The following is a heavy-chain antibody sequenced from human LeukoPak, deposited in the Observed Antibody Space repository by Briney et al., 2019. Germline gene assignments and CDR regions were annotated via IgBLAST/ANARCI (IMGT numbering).Heavy chain of an antibody. CDR2: IRSSSSPI. CDR3: ARLRIQLCGTIGNFDY. D-gene: IGHD5-18*01. J-gene: IGHJ4*02. V-gene: IGHV3-48*01. CDR1: GFTFSSYS. Sequence: GGSMRPSCAPSGFTFSSYSMNWVRQAPGNWRDWVSSIRSSSSPISYADSVTGRLTISTDNAKNPLYLQMNSLRAEETAVYYRARLRIQLCGTIGNFDYWGQGTLVTVSS.